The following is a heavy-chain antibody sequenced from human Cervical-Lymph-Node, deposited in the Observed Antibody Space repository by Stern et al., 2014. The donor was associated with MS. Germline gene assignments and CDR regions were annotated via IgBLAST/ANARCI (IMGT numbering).Heavy chain of an antibody. J-gene: IGHJ2*01. CDR2: ISWNSGSI. Sequence: EVQLVESGGGLVQPGRSLRLSCAASGFTFDDYAMHWVRQAPGKGLEWVSGISWNSGSIGYADSVKGRFTISRDNAKNSLYLQMNSLRAEDTALYYCAKSFGDGYNFWYFDLWGRGTLVTVSS. D-gene: IGHD5-24*01. CDR1: GFTFDDYA. CDR3: AKSFGDGYNFWYFDL. V-gene: IGHV3-9*01.